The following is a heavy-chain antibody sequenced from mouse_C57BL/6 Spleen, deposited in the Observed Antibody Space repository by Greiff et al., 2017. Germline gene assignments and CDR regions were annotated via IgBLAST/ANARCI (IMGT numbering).Heavy chain of an antibody. Sequence: EVQGVESGGGLVKPGGSLKLSCAASGFTFSSYAMSWVRQTPEKRLEWVATISDGGSYTYYPDNVKGRFTISRDNAKNNLYLQMSHLKSEDTAMYYCARDSRLFAYWGQGTLVTVSA. J-gene: IGHJ3*01. CDR3: ARDSRLFAY. CDR1: GFTFSSYA. CDR2: ISDGGSYT. V-gene: IGHV5-4*01.